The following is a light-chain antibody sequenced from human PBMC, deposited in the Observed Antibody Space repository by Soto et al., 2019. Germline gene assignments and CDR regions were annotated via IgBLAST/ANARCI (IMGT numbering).Light chain of an antibody. Sequence: QSVLTQPPSVSAAPGQKVTISCSGSSSNIGNNYVSWYQQLPGTAPKLLIYENNKRPSGIPDRFSGSKSGTSATLGITGLQAGDEAGYYCGTWDNRLGAFFFGTG. CDR2: ENN. J-gene: IGLJ1*01. CDR3: GTWDNRLGAFF. V-gene: IGLV1-51*02. CDR1: SSNIGNNY.